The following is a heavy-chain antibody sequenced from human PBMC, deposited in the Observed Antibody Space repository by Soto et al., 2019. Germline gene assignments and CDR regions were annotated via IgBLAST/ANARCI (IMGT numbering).Heavy chain of an antibody. CDR2: ISGSGGST. V-gene: IGHV3-23*01. CDR3: AKDWGLWFGELFDYYYYYGMDV. D-gene: IGHD3-10*01. J-gene: IGHJ6*02. Sequence: GGSLRLSCAASGFTFSSYAMSWVRQAPGKGLEWVSAISGSGGSTYYADSVKGRFTISRDNSKNTLYLQMNSLRAEDTAVYYCAKDWGLWFGELFDYYYYYGMDVWGQGTTVTVSS. CDR1: GFTFSSYA.